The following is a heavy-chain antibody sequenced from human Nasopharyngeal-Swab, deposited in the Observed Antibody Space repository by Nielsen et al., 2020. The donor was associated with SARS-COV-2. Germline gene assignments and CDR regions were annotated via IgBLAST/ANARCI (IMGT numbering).Heavy chain of an antibody. D-gene: IGHD6-13*01. J-gene: IGHJ6*02. CDR1: GFTFSSYG. CDR3: ARAGWGYSSSWYIYYYGMDV. V-gene: IGHV3-33*01. Sequence: GESLKISCAASGFTFSSYGMHWVRQAPGKGLEWVAVIWSDGSNKYYADSVKGRFTIYRDNSKNTLYLQTNSLRAEDTAVYYCARAGWGYSSSWYIYYYGMDVRGQGTTVTVSS. CDR2: IWSDGSNK.